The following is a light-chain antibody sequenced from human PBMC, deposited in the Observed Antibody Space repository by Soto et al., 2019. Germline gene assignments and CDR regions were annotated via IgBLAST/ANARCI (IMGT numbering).Light chain of an antibody. Sequence: ESMLTQSPATLSLSPWERATLSCRASQGVRSYLAWYQQKPGQAPRLLIYDASNRAPGIPARFSGSGSGTDFTLTISSLEPDDFAVYYCQQRSSWPRITFGQGTRLEIK. J-gene: IGKJ5*01. V-gene: IGKV3-11*01. CDR2: DAS. CDR1: QGVRSY. CDR3: QQRSSWPRIT.